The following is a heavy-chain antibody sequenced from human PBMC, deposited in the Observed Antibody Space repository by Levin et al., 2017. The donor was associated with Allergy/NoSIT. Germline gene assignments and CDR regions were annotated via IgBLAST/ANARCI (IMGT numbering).Heavy chain of an antibody. CDR3: AGGEIVVVVAATAGSYYYYGMDV. J-gene: IGHJ6*02. Sequence: GSLRLSCAVYGGSFSGYYWSWIRQPPWKGLEWIGEINHSGSTNYNPSLKSRVTISVDTSKNQFSLKLSSVTAADTAVYYCAGGEIVVVVAATAGSYYYYGMDVWGQGTTVTVSS. CDR1: GGSFSGYY. D-gene: IGHD2-15*01. V-gene: IGHV4-34*01. CDR2: INHSGST.